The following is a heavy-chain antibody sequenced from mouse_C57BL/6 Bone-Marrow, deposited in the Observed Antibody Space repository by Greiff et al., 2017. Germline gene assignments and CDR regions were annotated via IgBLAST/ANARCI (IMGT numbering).Heavy chain of an antibody. J-gene: IGHJ1*03. Sequence: QVQLQQPGAELVKPGASVKMSCKASGYTFTSYWITWVKQRPGQGLAWIGDIYPGSGSTNYNEKFKSKATLTVDTSSSTAYMQLSSLTSEDSAVYYCARPDGYHWYFDVWGTGTTVTVSS. V-gene: IGHV1-55*01. D-gene: IGHD2-3*01. CDR1: GYTFTSYW. CDR2: IYPGSGST. CDR3: ARPDGYHWYFDV.